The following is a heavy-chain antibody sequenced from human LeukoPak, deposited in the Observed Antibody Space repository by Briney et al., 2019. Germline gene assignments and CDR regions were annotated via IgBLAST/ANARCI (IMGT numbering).Heavy chain of an antibody. CDR1: GFTFSTYS. CDR3: ARDGTRLRRRDAFDI. Sequence: GGSLRLSCAASGFTFSTYSMNWVRQAPGKGLEWVSSISSSGSTIYYADSVKGRFTISRDNAKNSLYLQMNSLRAEDTAVYYCARDGTRLRRRDAFDIWGQGTMVTVSS. V-gene: IGHV3-21*04. CDR2: ISSSGSTI. D-gene: IGHD5-18*01. J-gene: IGHJ3*02.